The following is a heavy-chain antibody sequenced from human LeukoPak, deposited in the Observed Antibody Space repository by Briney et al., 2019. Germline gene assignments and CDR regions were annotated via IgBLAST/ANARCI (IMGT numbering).Heavy chain of an antibody. CDR2: LSYDGTTE. CDR1: GFPFTYYA. CDR3: ARDLFVKELLYYFDS. J-gene: IGHJ4*02. D-gene: IGHD2/OR15-2a*01. Sequence: GGSLRLSCAASGFPFTYYAMQWVRQAPDKGLEWVASLSYDGTTEHYADSVKGRFTISRDTSKNILYLQMTSLRTEDTAVYCCARDLFVKELLYYFDSWGPGTLVTVSS. V-gene: IGHV3-30*04.